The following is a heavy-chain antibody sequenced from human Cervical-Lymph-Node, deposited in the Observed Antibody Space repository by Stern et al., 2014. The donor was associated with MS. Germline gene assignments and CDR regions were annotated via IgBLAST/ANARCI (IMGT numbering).Heavy chain of an antibody. V-gene: IGHV5-51*01. CDR2: IHPVDSNT. CDR3: ARQSKDDYGDYGWYDP. J-gene: IGHJ5*01. CDR1: GDNFANYW. Sequence: VQLVESGAEVKKPGESLRISCQVSGDNFANYWIAWVRQLPGKGLEWMGVIHPVDSNTRDGASFQGQVTFSADTSISPAFLHWRSLKASDSAMYYCARQSKDDYGDYGWYDPWGQGTQVIVSS. D-gene: IGHD4-17*01.